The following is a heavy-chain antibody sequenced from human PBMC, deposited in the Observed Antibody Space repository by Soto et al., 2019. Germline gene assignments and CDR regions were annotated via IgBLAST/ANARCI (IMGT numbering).Heavy chain of an antibody. D-gene: IGHD3-16*01. CDR3: AATRPDQHERRGFWGYFDY. J-gene: IGHJ4*02. V-gene: IGHV1-58*01. Sequence: ASVKVSCKASGFTFTSSAVQWLRQARGQRLEWIGWIAVGSGDTRYAQKFQERVTLIWDVSTSTSYMEMSSLRSEDTAVYYCAATRPDQHERRGFWGYFDYWGQGALVTVSS. CDR2: IAVGSGDT. CDR1: GFTFTSSA.